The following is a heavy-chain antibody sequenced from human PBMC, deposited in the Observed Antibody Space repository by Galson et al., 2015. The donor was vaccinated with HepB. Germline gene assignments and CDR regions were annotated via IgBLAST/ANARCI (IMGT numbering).Heavy chain of an antibody. D-gene: IGHD2-21*01. CDR2: INPSGGST. V-gene: IGHV1-46*01. CDR3: ARGSLGYCGGDCYYVEGTEYFQH. J-gene: IGHJ1*01. Sequence: SVKVSCKASGYTFTSYYMHWVRQAPGQGLEWMGIINPSGGSTSYAQKFQGRVTMTRDTSTSTVYMELSSLRSEDTAVYYCARGSLGYCGGDCYYVEGTEYFQHWGQGTLVTVSS. CDR1: GYTFTSYY.